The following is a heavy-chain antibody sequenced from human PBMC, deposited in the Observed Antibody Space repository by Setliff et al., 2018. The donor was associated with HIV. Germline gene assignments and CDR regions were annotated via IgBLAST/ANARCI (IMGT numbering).Heavy chain of an antibody. D-gene: IGHD6-19*01. CDR1: GFTFDSYW. V-gene: IGHV3-7*01. J-gene: IGHJ4*02. CDR2: IKRDGSVK. CDR3: ARLGAVAVRSAFDY. Sequence: PGGSLRLSCVGSGFTFDSYWMSWVRQAPEKGLEWVANIKRDGSVKLYVDSGKGRFTISRDNAKNSLYLQMDSLRAEDTAVYYCARLGAVAVRSAFDYWGQGTLVTVSS.